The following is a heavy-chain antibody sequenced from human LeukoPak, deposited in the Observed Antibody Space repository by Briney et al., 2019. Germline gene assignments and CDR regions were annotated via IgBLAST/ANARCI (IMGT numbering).Heavy chain of an antibody. D-gene: IGHD2-2*01. CDR2: ISYDGSNK. J-gene: IGHJ5*02. Sequence: PGGSLRLSCAASGFTFSSYAMHWVRQAPGKGLEWVAVISYDGSNKYYADSVKGRFTISRDNSKNTLYLQMNSLRAEDTAVYYCARDRLDIVVVPAATWFDPWGQGTLVTVSS. CDR3: ARDRLDIVVVPAATWFDP. CDR1: GFTFSSYA. V-gene: IGHV3-30-3*01.